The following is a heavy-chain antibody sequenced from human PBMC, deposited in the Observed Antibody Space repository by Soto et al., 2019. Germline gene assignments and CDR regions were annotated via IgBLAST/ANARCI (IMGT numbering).Heavy chain of an antibody. D-gene: IGHD3-10*01. Sequence: GASVKVSCKASGCTFSSYAISWVRQAPGQGLEWMGGIIPIFGTANYAQKFQGRVTITADESTSTAYMELSSLRSEDTAVYYCARVLLHYYGSGSYYNGGYYYYGMDVWGQGTTVTVSS. CDR1: GCTFSSYA. CDR2: IIPIFGTA. CDR3: ARVLLHYYGSGSYYNGGYYYYGMDV. V-gene: IGHV1-69*13. J-gene: IGHJ6*02.